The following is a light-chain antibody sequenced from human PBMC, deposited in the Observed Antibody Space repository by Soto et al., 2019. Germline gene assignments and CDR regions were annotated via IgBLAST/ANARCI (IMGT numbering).Light chain of an antibody. Sequence: QCALTQPASVSGAAGEGITISCTGTSSDIGGYKYVSWYQQHPGKAPKLMIYDVSNRPSGVSNRFSGSKSGNTATLTISGLQGEDEAEYYCSSYTGGSTYVFGTGTKVTVL. J-gene: IGLJ1*01. CDR3: SSYTGGSTYV. CDR2: DVS. CDR1: SSDIGGYKY. V-gene: IGLV2-14*01.